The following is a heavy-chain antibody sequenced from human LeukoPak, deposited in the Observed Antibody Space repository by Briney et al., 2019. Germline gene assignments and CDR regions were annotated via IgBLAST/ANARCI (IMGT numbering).Heavy chain of an antibody. CDR1: GGSFSGYY. Sequence: SETLSLTCAVYGGSFSGYYWSWIRQPPGKGLEWIGEINHSGGTNYNPSLKSRVTISVDTSKNQFSLRLSSVTAADTAVYYCARSRSYYDFWSGYYTGGWFDPWGQGTLVTVSS. CDR3: ARSRSYYDFWSGYYTGGWFDP. J-gene: IGHJ5*02. V-gene: IGHV4-34*01. CDR2: INHSGGT. D-gene: IGHD3-3*01.